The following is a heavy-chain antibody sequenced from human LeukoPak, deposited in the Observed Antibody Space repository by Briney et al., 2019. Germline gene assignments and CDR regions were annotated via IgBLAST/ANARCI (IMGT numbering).Heavy chain of an antibody. CDR2: MNPNSGNT. CDR1: GYAFTSYD. Sequence: GASVKVSCKASGYAFTSYDINWVRQATGQGLEWMGWMNPNSGNTGYAQKFQGRVTMTRNTSISTAYMELSSLRSEDTAVYYCARTTAAGRTYYYYYYGMDVWGQGTTVTVSS. J-gene: IGHJ6*02. CDR3: ARTTAAGRTYYYYYYGMDV. V-gene: IGHV1-8*01. D-gene: IGHD6-13*01.